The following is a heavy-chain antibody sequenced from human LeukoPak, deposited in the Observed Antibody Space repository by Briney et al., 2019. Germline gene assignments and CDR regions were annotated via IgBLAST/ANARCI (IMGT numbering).Heavy chain of an antibody. V-gene: IGHV3-33*01. J-gene: IGHJ5*02. CDR3: ARAWTTENNWFDP. CDR2: IWYDGSNK. D-gene: IGHD4-17*01. Sequence: GGSLRLSCAASGFTSSSYGMHWVRQAPGKGLEWVAVIWYDGSNKYYADSVKGRFTISRDNSKNTLYLQMNSLRAEDTAVYYCARAWTTENNWFDPWGQGTLVTVSS. CDR1: GFTSSSYG.